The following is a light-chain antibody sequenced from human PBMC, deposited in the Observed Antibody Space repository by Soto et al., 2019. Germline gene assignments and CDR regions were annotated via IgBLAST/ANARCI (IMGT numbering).Light chain of an antibody. V-gene: IGLV2-8*01. CDR2: VVN. Sequence: QSALTQPPSSSGSPGQTVAISCTGSSSDIGAYNSVSWYQQHPGKAPKLIIYVVNKRPSGVPDRFSGSKSGNTAVLTVSVLQAEDEADYFCSSYAGDRKVLFGGGTKLNVL. J-gene: IGLJ2*01. CDR3: SSYAGDRKVL. CDR1: SSDIGAYNS.